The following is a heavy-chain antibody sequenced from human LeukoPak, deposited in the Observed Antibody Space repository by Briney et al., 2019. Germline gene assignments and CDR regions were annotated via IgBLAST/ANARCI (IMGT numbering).Heavy chain of an antibody. V-gene: IGHV3-7*01. CDR2: INQDGSEK. Sequence: GGSPRLSCAASGFNFRSYWMSWVRQAPGKGLEWVATINQDGSEKYFMDSLKGRLIISRDNAKNSLHLQMNSLRAEDTAVYYCVKPYYFSSGSLTWGQGTLVTVSS. CDR3: VKPYYFSSGSLT. CDR1: GFNFRSYW. D-gene: IGHD3-10*01. J-gene: IGHJ5*02.